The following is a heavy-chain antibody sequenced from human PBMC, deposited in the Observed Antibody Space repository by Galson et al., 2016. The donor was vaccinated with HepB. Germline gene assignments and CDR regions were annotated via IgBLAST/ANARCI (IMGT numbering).Heavy chain of an antibody. D-gene: IGHD2-15*01. Sequence: SLRLSCAASGFTFSNYAMNWVRQAPGKGLEWVSSITDSSSSTYIADSVRGRFTISRDNSKNTLYLQMNSLRAEDTAIYYCAKAPLRSCSGVRGYSFHIWGQGTMVIVSS. CDR2: ITDSSSST. J-gene: IGHJ3*02. CDR3: AKAPLRSCSGVRGYSFHI. CDR1: GFTFSNYA. V-gene: IGHV3-23*01.